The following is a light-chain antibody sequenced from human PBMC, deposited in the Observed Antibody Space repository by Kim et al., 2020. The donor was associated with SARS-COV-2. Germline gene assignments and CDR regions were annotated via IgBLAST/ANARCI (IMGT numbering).Light chain of an antibody. Sequence: TVTLPCTRSSGSIASYYVQWYQQRPGSAPTAVIFEDNQRPSGVPDRFSGSIDSSSNSASLTISGLKTEDEADYYCQSYDSSNPVVFGGGTQLTVL. CDR3: QSYDSSNPVV. V-gene: IGLV6-57*03. CDR1: SGSIASYY. CDR2: EDN. J-gene: IGLJ2*01.